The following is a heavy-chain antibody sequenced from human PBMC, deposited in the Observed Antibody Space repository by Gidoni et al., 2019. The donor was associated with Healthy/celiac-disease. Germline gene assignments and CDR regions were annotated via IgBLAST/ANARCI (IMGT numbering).Heavy chain of an antibody. V-gene: IGHV3-33*01. CDR3: ARWGDDKSLDY. Sequence: QVPLVESGGGVVQPGSSLRLSCAASGFTFSSHGMHWVRQAPGKGLGWVAVIWYDGSNKYYADSVKGRFTISRDNSKNTLYLQMNSLRAEDTAVYYCARWGDDKSLDYWGQGTLVTVSP. J-gene: IGHJ4*02. D-gene: IGHD3-22*01. CDR1: GFTFSSHG. CDR2: IWYDGSNK.